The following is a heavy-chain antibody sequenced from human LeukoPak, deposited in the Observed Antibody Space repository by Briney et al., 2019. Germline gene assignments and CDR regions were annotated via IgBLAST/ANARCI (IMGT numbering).Heavy chain of an antibody. CDR1: GYPISSGYY. J-gene: IGHJ6*03. V-gene: IGHV4-38-2*02. D-gene: IGHD1-26*01. CDR2: IYHSGST. Sequence: PSETLSLTCTVSGYPISSGYYWGWIRQPPGKGLEWIGSIYHSGSTYYNPSLKSRVTISVDTSKNQFSLKLSSVTAADTAVYYCARVLMYSGSCADRGYYYYMDVWGKGTTVTVSS. CDR3: ARVLMYSGSCADRGYYYYMDV.